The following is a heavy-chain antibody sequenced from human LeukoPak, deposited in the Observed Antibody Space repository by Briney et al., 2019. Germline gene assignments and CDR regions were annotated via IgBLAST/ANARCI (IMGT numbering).Heavy chain of an antibody. D-gene: IGHD3-16*02. CDR3: ARGFNNVWGSYRHYFDY. J-gene: IGHJ4*02. CDR2: IYPGDSDT. CDR1: GYSFTSYW. V-gene: IGHV5-51*01. Sequence: GESLKISCKGSGYSFTSYWIGWVRQMPGKGLEWMGIIYPGDSDTRYSPSFQGQVTISADKSISTAYLQWSSLKASDTAMYYCARGFNNVWGSYRHYFDYWGQGTLVTVSS.